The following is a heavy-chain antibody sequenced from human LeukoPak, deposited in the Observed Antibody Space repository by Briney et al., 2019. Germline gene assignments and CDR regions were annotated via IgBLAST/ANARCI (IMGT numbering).Heavy chain of an antibody. J-gene: IGHJ5*02. Sequence: GGSLRLSCAASGFTVSSNYMSWVRQAPGKGLEWVSVIYSGGSTYYADSVKGRFTISRDNSKNTLYLQMNSLRAEDTAVYYCAKGSAAGDIVVVPAAIPFDPWGQGTLVTVSS. V-gene: IGHV3-53*01. CDR1: GFTVSSNY. CDR2: IYSGGST. CDR3: AKGSAAGDIVVVPAAIPFDP. D-gene: IGHD2-2*02.